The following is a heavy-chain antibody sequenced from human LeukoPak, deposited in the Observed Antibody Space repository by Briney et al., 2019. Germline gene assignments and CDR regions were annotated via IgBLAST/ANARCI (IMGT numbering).Heavy chain of an antibody. V-gene: IGHV3-33*06. J-gene: IGHJ6*03. CDR2: IWYDGSNK. CDR3: AKVASRWSMAARTEGYYYYMDV. D-gene: IGHD6-6*01. Sequence: GGSLRLSCAASGFTFSSYGMHWVRQAPGKGLEWVAAIWYDGSNKYYADSVKGRFTISRDNSKNTLYLQMNSLRAEDTAVYYCAKVASRWSMAARTEGYYYYMDVWGKGTTVTVSS. CDR1: GFTFSSYG.